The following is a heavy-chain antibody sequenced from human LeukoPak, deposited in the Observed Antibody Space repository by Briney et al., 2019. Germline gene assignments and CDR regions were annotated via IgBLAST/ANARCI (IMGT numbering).Heavy chain of an antibody. CDR1: GYTFTSYG. CDR3: ARDSSGHYDFWSGSPGMDV. CDR2: ISAYSGNT. D-gene: IGHD3-3*01. Sequence: ASVKVSCKASGYTFTSYGISWVRQAPGQGLEWMGWISAYSGNTNYAQKLQGRVTMTTDTSTSTAYMELRSLRSDDTAVYYCARDSSGHYDFWSGSPGMDVWGQGTTATVSS. V-gene: IGHV1-18*01. J-gene: IGHJ6*02.